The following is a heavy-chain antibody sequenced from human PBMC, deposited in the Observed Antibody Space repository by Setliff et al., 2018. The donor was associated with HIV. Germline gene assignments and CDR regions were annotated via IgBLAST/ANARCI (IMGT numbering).Heavy chain of an antibody. Sequence: ASVKVSCKASGDTFNNYAIGWVRQAPGQGLEWMGGILPVSGAANYAQKFQGRVTITADESTATFYMEMSTPRSEDTAVYYCVNLPFFYYYYMDVWGEGTPVTVSS. V-gene: IGHV1-69*13. CDR3: VNLPFFYYYYMDV. CDR2: ILPVSGAA. CDR1: GDTFNNYA. J-gene: IGHJ6*03.